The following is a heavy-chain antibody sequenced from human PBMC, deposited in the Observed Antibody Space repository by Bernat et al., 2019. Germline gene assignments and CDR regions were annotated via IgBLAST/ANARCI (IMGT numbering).Heavy chain of an antibody. CDR1: GGSISSSSYY. CDR3: RVYNYDILTGLIDY. J-gene: IGHJ4*02. CDR2: IYYSGST. Sequence: QLQLQESGPGLVKPSETLSLTCTVSGGSISSSSYYWGWIRQPPGKGLEWIGSIYYSGSTYYNPSLKSRVTISVDTSKNQFSLKLSSVTAADTAVYYCRVYNYDILTGLIDYWGEGTVVTVSP. D-gene: IGHD3-9*01. V-gene: IGHV4-39*01.